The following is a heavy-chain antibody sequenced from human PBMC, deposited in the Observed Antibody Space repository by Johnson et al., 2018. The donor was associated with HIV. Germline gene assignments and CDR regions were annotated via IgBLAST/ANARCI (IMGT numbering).Heavy chain of an antibody. D-gene: IGHD2-15*01. V-gene: IGHV3-20*04. Sequence: VQLMESGGGLAKPAWSPRLSCAASGFIFNDYGMTWVRQAPGKGLEWVSGINWNGGSTGYADSVKGRFTISRDNAKNSLYLQMNNLRAEDTALYYCARDRAIGGWSIDIWGQGTMVTVSS. CDR3: ARDRAIGGWSIDI. CDR1: GFIFNDYG. CDR2: INWNGGST. J-gene: IGHJ3*02.